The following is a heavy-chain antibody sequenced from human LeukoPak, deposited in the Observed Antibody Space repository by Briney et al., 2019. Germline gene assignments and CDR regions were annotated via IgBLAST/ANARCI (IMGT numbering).Heavy chain of an antibody. CDR3: ARDVGPYGGSPGGD. CDR2: IKTDGSES. Sequence: GGSLRLSCEASAFIFSNFWMHWVRQAPGKGLVWVSRIKTDGSESSYADSAKGRFTISRDNAKNTLYLQMGSLRDDDTAVYFCARDVGPYGGSPGGDWGLGTLVTVSS. J-gene: IGHJ4*02. V-gene: IGHV3-74*01. D-gene: IGHD2-21*01. CDR1: AFIFSNFW.